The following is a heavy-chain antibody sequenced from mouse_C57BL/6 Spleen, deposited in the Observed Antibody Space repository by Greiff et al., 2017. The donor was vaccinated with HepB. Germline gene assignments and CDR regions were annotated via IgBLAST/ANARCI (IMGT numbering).Heavy chain of an antibody. CDR2: ISSGGDYI. CDR1: GFTFSSYA. V-gene: IGHV5-9-1*02. CDR3: TRGTTVVADYFDY. D-gene: IGHD1-1*01. Sequence: EVQRVESGEGLVKPGGSLKLSCAASGFTFSSYAMSWVRQTPEKRLERVAYISSGGDYIYYADTVKGRFTISRDKARNTLYLQMSSLTSEDTAMYYCTRGTTVVADYFDYWGQGTTLTVSS. J-gene: IGHJ2*01.